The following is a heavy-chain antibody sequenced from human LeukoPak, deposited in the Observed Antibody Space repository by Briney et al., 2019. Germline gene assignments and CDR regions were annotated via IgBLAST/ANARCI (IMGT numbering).Heavy chain of an antibody. J-gene: IGHJ3*02. CDR2: IYPGDSDT. V-gene: IGHV5-51*01. D-gene: IGHD3-22*01. Sequence: GESLKISCKGSGYSFTSYWIGWVRQMPGKGLERMGIIYPGDSDTRYSPSFQGQVTISADKSISTAYLQWSSLKASDTAMYYCARRGTYYYDSSGYYYGGAFDIWGQGTMVTVSS. CDR1: GYSFTSYW. CDR3: ARRGTYYYDSSGYYYGGAFDI.